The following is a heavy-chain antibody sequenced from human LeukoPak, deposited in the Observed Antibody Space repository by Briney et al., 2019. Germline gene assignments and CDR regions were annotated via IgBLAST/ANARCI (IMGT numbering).Heavy chain of an antibody. D-gene: IGHD1-1*01. CDR1: GASISSSNYY. CDR2: IYYSGST. J-gene: IGHJ4*02. CDR3: ARRGGNSNDY. Sequence: SETLSLTCTVSGASISSSNYYWGWIRQPPGKGLEWIGSIYYSGSTYYNPSLKSRVTISVDSSKNQFSLKLSSVTAADTAVYYCARRGGNSNDYWGQGTLVTVSS. V-gene: IGHV4-39*01.